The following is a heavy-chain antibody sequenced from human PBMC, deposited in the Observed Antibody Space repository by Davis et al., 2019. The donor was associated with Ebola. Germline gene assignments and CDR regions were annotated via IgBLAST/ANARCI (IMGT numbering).Heavy chain of an antibody. Sequence: GESLKISCVVSGVTFNNYWMTWVRQTPGKGLELVANIKEDGTVAYYVASVRGRFTISRDNAQNSLYLQMNSLRVEDTGVYYCVTTSMHLDVWGQGTLVTVSS. CDR2: IKEDGTVA. CDR3: VTTSMHLDV. V-gene: IGHV3-7*01. J-gene: IGHJ3*01. CDR1: GVTFNNYW.